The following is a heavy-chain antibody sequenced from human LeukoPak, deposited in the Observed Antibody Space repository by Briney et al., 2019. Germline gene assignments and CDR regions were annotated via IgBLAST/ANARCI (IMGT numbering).Heavy chain of an antibody. CDR3: AGSWGATRPIFDY. CDR2: ISSSSSYI. J-gene: IGHJ4*02. Sequence: GGSLRLSCAASGFTFSSYSMNWVRQAPGKGLEWVSSISSSSSYIYYADSVKGRFTISRDNAKNSLYLQMNSLRAEDTAVYYCAGSWGATRPIFDYWGQGTLVTVSS. V-gene: IGHV3-21*01. D-gene: IGHD1-26*01. CDR1: GFTFSSYS.